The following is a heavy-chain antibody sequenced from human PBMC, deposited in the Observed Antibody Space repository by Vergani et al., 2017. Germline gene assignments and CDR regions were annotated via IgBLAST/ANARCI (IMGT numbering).Heavy chain of an antibody. Sequence: EVQLVESGGGLVKPGGSLRLSCAASGFTFDDYAMHWVRQAPGKGLEWVSHISWNSGNIGYADSVKGRFTISRDNSKNTLYLQMNSLRAEDTAVYYCAKGSSGYDPPPYYYYGMDVWGQGTTVTVSS. D-gene: IGHD5-12*01. J-gene: IGHJ6*02. CDR3: AKGSSGYDPPPYYYYGMDV. CDR2: ISWNSGNI. V-gene: IGHV3-9*01. CDR1: GFTFDDYA.